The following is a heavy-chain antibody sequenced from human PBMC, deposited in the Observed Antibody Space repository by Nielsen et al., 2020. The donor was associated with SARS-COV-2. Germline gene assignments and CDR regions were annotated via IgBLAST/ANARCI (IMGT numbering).Heavy chain of an antibody. Sequence: GGSLRLSCAASGFTFDDYAMHWVRQAPGKGLEWVSGISWNSGSIGYADSVKGRFTISRDNAKNSLYLQMNSLRAEDTALYYCAKLVAWDYYDSSGYHYGMDVWGKGTTVTVSS. V-gene: IGHV3-9*01. CDR3: AKLVAWDYYDSSGYHYGMDV. D-gene: IGHD3-22*01. CDR1: GFTFDDYA. CDR2: ISWNSGSI. J-gene: IGHJ6*04.